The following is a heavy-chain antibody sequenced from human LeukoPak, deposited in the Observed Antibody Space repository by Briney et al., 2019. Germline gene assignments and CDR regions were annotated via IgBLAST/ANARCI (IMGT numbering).Heavy chain of an antibody. CDR2: FDPEDGET. D-gene: IGHD6-6*01. Sequence: ASVKVSCKVSGYTLTELSMHWVRQAPGKGLEWMGGFDPEDGETIYAQKFQGRVTMTEDTSTDTAYMELSSLRSEDTAVYYCATGDTLPIAARPSFDYWGQGTLVTVSS. CDR1: GYTLTELS. J-gene: IGHJ4*02. V-gene: IGHV1-24*01. CDR3: ATGDTLPIAARPSFDY.